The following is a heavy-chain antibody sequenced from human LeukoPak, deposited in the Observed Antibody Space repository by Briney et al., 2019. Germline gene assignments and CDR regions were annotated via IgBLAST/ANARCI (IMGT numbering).Heavy chain of an antibody. Sequence: GGSLRLSCAASGFTFSSYGMSWVRQAPGKGLEWVSAISGSGGSTYYADSVKGRFTISRDNSKNTLYPQMNSLRAEDTAVYYCAKRVNSADIRYFDYWGQGTLVTVSS. J-gene: IGHJ4*02. CDR3: AKRVNSADIRYFDY. D-gene: IGHD3-9*01. V-gene: IGHV3-23*01. CDR2: ISGSGGST. CDR1: GFTFSSYG.